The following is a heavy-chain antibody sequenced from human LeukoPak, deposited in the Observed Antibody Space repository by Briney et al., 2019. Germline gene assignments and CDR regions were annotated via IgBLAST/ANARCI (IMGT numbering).Heavy chain of an antibody. J-gene: IGHJ5*02. CDR2: INPNSGGT. CDR1: GYTFTGYY. V-gene: IGHV1-2*02. D-gene: IGHD3-10*01. Sequence: ASVKVSCKASGYTFTGYYMHWVRQAPGQGLEWMGWINPNSGGTNYAQKFQGRVTMTRDTSISTAYMELSRLRSDDTAVYYCARDLGGNVLLWFGDPHWFDPWGQGTLVTVSS. CDR3: ARDLGGNVLLWFGDPHWFDP.